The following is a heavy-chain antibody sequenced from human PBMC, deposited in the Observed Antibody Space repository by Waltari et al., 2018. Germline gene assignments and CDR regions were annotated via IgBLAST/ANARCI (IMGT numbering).Heavy chain of an antibody. CDR3: ARDKGYCSSTSCHSSYYMDV. CDR2: INPNSGGT. CDR1: GYTFTGYY. Sequence: QVQLVQSGAEVKKPGASVKVSCKASGYTFTGYYMHWVRQAPGQGLEWMGWINPNSGGTNYAQKFQGRVTMTRDTSISTAYMELSRLRSDDTAVYYCARDKGYCSSTSCHSSYYMDVWGKGTTVTVSS. J-gene: IGHJ6*03. D-gene: IGHD2-2*01. V-gene: IGHV1-2*02.